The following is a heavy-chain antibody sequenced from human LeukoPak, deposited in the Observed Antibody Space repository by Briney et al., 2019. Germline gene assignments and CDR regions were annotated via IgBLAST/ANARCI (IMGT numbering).Heavy chain of an antibody. CDR3: ARMYYYDTSGYRSLDI. CDR2: IYYSGST. D-gene: IGHD3-22*01. J-gene: IGHJ3*02. Sequence: PSQTLSLTCTVSGYSISSGDYYWSWIRQPPGKGLEWIGHIYYSGSTYDNPSLNSRLTISVDTSKNQFSLKLSSVTAADTAVYYCARMYYYDTSGYRSLDIWGQGTMVTVSS. V-gene: IGHV4-30-4*01. CDR1: GYSISSGDYY.